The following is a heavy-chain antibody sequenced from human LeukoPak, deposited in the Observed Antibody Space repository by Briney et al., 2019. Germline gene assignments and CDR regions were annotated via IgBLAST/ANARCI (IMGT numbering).Heavy chain of an antibody. J-gene: IGHJ4*02. Sequence: GGSLRLSCAASGFTFSSYGIHWVRQAPGKGLEWVAFIRYDGSNKYYADSVKGRLTIFRDNSKNTLYLQMNGLRAEDTAVYYCAKARSYYDSSGYDYWGQGTLVTVSS. CDR2: IRYDGSNK. CDR3: AKARSYYDSSGYDY. CDR1: GFTFSSYG. V-gene: IGHV3-30*02. D-gene: IGHD3-22*01.